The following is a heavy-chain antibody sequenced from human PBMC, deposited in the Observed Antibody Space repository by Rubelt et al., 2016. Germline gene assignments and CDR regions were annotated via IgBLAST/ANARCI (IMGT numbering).Heavy chain of an antibody. J-gene: IGHJ4*02. CDR3: ARSGKQWDALDY. Sequence: QVQLQQWGAGLLKPSETLSLTCAVYGGSFSGYYWSWIRQPPGKGLEWIGYIYYSGSTNYNPSLKSRVTISVDTSKNQFSLKLNSGTAADTAVYYCARSGKQWDALDYWGQGTLVTVSS. CDR2: IYYSGST. D-gene: IGHD6-19*01. CDR1: GGSFSGYY. V-gene: IGHV4-34*11.